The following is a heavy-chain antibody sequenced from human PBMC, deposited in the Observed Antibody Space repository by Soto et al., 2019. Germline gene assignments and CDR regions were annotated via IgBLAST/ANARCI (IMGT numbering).Heavy chain of an antibody. CDR3: ASTLLTYYLDF. V-gene: IGHV4-30-4*01. CDR2: IHYTGST. Sequence: SETLSLTCSVSGGSINSGDYHWSWLRQAPGKGLEWIGFIHYTGSTFYSPSLKGRATISVDTSKKQFSVRLSSVTAADTAVYYCASTLLTYYLDFWGQGALVTVSS. CDR1: GGSINSGDYH. J-gene: IGHJ4*02. D-gene: IGHD1-20*01.